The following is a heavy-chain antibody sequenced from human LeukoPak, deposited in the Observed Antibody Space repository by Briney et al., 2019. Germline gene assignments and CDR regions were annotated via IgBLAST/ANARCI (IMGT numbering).Heavy chain of an antibody. CDR2: INHSGST. D-gene: IGHD3-3*01. CDR1: GGSFSGYY. V-gene: IGHV4-34*01. J-gene: IGHJ4*02. CDR3: ARGYPLVDSWSGYKYYFDY. Sequence: SETLSLTCAVYGGSFSGYYWSWIRQPPGKGLEWIGEINHSGSTNYNPSLKSRVTISVDTSKNQFSLKLSSVTAADTAVYYCARGYPLVDSWSGYKYYFDYWGQGTLVTVSS.